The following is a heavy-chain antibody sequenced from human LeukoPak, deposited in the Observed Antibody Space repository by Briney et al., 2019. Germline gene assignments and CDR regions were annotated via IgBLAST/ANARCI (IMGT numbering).Heavy chain of an antibody. V-gene: IGHV4-61*01. CDR2: IFYSGST. CDR3: ARVYYSSSYDYWYFDL. D-gene: IGHD6-13*01. J-gene: IGHJ2*01. Sequence: SETLSLTCTVSGGSISSGSYYWSWIRQPPGKGLEWIGYIFYSGSTNYNPSLKSRVTISVDTSKNQFSLKLSSVTAADTAVYYCARVYYSSSYDYWYFDLWGRGTLVTVSS. CDR1: GGSISSGSYY.